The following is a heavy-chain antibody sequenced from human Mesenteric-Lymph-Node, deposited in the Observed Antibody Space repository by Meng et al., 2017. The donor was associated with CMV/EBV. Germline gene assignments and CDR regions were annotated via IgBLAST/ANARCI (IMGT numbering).Heavy chain of an antibody. Sequence: AASEISLSHCYLTWISQGPGRGLEWISNIGPTDSAIYYADSVKGHFIISRDNTKNSLYLQMDSLRAEDTAIYYCARHLLYYGGTADYWGQGTLVTVSS. D-gene: IGHD4-23*01. V-gene: IGHV3-11*01. CDR1: EISLSHCY. CDR3: ARHLLYYGGTADY. J-gene: IGHJ4*02. CDR2: IGPTDSAI.